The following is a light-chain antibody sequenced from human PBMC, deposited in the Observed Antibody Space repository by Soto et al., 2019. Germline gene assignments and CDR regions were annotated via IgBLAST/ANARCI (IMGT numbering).Light chain of an antibody. CDR2: EVS. J-gene: IGLJ1*01. Sequence: QSAPAQPACVSGSPGQSITISCPGTSSDVGGYNYVSWYQQHPGKAPKLMIFEVSNRPSGVSNRFSGSKSANTASLTISGLQPEDEADYYCSSYRRRSPLYVVRTGNRVT. CDR3: SSYRRRSPLYV. V-gene: IGLV2-14*01. CDR1: SSDVGGYNY.